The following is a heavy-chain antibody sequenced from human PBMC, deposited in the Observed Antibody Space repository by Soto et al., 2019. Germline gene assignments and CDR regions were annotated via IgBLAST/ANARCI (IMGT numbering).Heavy chain of an antibody. CDR1: GGSFSGYY. V-gene: IGHV4-34*01. CDR2: INHSGST. D-gene: IGHD2-2*01. J-gene: IGHJ6*03. CDR3: ARVCYFSSTSCQTGGYMDV. Sequence: SLTCAVYGGSFSGYYWSWIRQPPGKGLEWIGEINHSGSTNYNPSLKSRVTISVDTSKNQFSLKLSSVTAADTAVYYCARVCYFSSTSCQTGGYMDVWGKGTTVTVSS.